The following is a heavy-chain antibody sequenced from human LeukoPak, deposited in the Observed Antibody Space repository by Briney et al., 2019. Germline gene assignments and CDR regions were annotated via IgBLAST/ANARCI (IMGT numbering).Heavy chain of an antibody. CDR1: GFTVSNNY. CDR3: ARDSRRYNYLYFDY. CDR2: IYSGGST. V-gene: IGHV3-53*01. Sequence: GGPLRLSCAASGFTVSNNYMSWVRQPPGKGLEWVSVIYSGGSTYYADSVKGRFTISRDNSKNTLYLQMNSLRAEDTAVYYCARDSRRYNYLYFDYWGQGTLVTVSS. D-gene: IGHD5-18*01. J-gene: IGHJ4*02.